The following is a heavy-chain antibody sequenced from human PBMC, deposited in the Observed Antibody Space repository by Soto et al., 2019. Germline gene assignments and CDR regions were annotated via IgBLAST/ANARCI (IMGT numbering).Heavy chain of an antibody. Sequence: SETLSLTCTVSGGSISSSSYYWGWIRQPPGKGLEWIGSIYYSGSTYYNPSLKSRVTISVDTSKNQFSLKLSSVTAADTAVYYCARIQYSSTWYPDYWGQGTLVTVSS. CDR3: ARIQYSSTWYPDY. V-gene: IGHV4-39*01. CDR2: IYYSGST. CDR1: GGSISSSSYY. J-gene: IGHJ4*02. D-gene: IGHD6-13*01.